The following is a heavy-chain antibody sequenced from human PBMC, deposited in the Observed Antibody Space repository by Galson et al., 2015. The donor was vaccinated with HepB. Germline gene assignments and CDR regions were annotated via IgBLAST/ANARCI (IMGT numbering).Heavy chain of an antibody. CDR2: ISYDGSNK. D-gene: IGHD5-12*01. CDR1: RFTFTSYG. V-gene: IGHV3-30*18. Sequence: SLRLSCAASRFTFTSYGMHWVRQAPGKGLEWVAVISYDGSNKYYADSVKGRFTISRDNSKDTLYLQMNSLRAEDTAVYYCAKDLRDIVATTPSNWGQGTLVTVSS. CDR3: AKDLRDIVATTPSN. J-gene: IGHJ4*02.